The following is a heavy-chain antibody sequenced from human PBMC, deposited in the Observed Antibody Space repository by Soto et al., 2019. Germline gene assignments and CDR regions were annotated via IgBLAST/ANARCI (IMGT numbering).Heavy chain of an antibody. CDR3: TNPFTAMTTYSSTYYYYGMDV. J-gene: IGHJ6*02. Sequence: PGGSLRLSCAASGFTFSSYAMSWVRQAPGKGLEWVSAISGSGGSTYYADSVKGRFTISRDNSKNTLYLQMNSLRAEDTAVYYCTNPFTAMTTYSSTYYYYGMDVWGQGTTVTVSS. V-gene: IGHV3-23*01. CDR2: ISGSGGST. D-gene: IGHD2-15*01. CDR1: GFTFSSYA.